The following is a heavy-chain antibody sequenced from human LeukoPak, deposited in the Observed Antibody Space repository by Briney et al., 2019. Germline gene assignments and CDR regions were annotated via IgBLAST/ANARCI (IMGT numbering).Heavy chain of an antibody. Sequence: PSQTLSLTCAISGDSVSSNSAAWNWIRQSPSRGLEWLGRTYYRSKWYNDYAVSVKSRITINPDTSKNQFSLKLSSVTAADTAVYYCARLVGSSWYHEVLLGRDYWGQGTLVTVSS. CDR1: GDSVSSNSAA. CDR3: ARLVGSSWYHEVLLGRDY. D-gene: IGHD6-13*01. V-gene: IGHV6-1*01. CDR2: TYYRSKWYN. J-gene: IGHJ4*02.